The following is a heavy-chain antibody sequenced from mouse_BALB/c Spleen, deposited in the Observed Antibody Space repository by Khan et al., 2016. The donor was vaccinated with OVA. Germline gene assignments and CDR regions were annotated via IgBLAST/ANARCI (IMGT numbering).Heavy chain of an antibody. D-gene: IGHD1-2*01. J-gene: IGHJ3*01. Sequence: EVELVESGGGLVQPGGSRKLSCAASGFTFSDYGMAWVRQAPGKVPEWVAFISDLAYTIHYADTVTGRFTISRENAKNTLYLEMSSLRSEDTAIYYCARGGGTAPFAYWGLGTLVTVSA. CDR2: ISDLAYTI. V-gene: IGHV5-15*02. CDR3: ARGGGTAPFAY. CDR1: GFTFSDYG.